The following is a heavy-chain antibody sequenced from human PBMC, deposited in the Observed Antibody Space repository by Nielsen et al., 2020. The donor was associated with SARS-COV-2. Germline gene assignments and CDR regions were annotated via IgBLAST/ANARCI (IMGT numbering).Heavy chain of an antibody. CDR2: IIPIFGTA. Sequence: SVKVSCKASGGTFSSYAISWVRQAPGQGLEWMGGIIPIFGTANYAQKFQGRVTITADESTSTAYMELSSLRSDDTAVYYCARDVNMITFGGVMYYFDYWGQGTLVTVSS. V-gene: IGHV1-69*13. CDR1: GGTFSSYA. J-gene: IGHJ4*02. CDR3: ARDVNMITFGGVMYYFDY. D-gene: IGHD3-16*01.